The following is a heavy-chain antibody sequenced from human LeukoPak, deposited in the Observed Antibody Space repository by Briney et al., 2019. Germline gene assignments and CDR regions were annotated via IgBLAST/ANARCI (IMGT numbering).Heavy chain of an antibody. CDR3: ARAGGPPTAMGFDP. D-gene: IGHD2-2*01. Sequence: GGSLRLSRAASGFTFSSYAMHWVRQAPGKGLEWVAVISYDGSNKYYADSVKGRFTISRDNAKNTLYLQMNSLRVEDTAVYYCARAGGPPTAMGFDPWGQGSLVSVST. V-gene: IGHV3-30-3*01. CDR2: ISYDGSNK. J-gene: IGHJ5*02. CDR1: GFTFSSYA.